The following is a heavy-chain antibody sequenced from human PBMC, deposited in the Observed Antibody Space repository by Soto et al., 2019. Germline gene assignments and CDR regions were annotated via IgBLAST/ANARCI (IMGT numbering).Heavy chain of an antibody. J-gene: IGHJ4*02. D-gene: IGHD4-17*01. Sequence: GPPLANPPQTLTLPCTFSGLSLISEPMRGSWIRHPPGKALEWLARIHWDDDKFYSPSLRARLTISKDTSKNQVVLTMTNVDPKDTATYYCARSPGGFTVATYFFDYWGQGTLVTVSS. CDR3: ARSPGGFTVATYFFDY. V-gene: IGHV2-70*04. CDR2: IHWDDDK. CDR1: GLSLISEPMR.